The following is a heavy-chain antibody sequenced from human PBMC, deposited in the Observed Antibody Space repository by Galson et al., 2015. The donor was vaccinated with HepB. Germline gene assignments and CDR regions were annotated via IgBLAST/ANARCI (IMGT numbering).Heavy chain of an antibody. CDR2: INPSGSST. CDR3: ARDYGDSPSFDY. V-gene: IGHV1-46*01. Sequence: SVKVSCKASGNTFTNYNMHWVRQAPGQGLEWMGIINPSGSSTKYAQKFQGRVTLTRDTSTSAVYMELSSLRSEDTAIYYCARDYGDSPSFDYWGQGTLVTGSS. J-gene: IGHJ4*02. D-gene: IGHD4-17*01. CDR1: GNTFTNYN.